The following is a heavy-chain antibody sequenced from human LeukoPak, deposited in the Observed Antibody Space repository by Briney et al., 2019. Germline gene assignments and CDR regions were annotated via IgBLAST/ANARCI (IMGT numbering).Heavy chain of an antibody. CDR2: ISSSSSYI. V-gene: IGHV3-21*01. J-gene: IGHJ4*02. D-gene: IGHD3-3*01. Sequence: GGSLKLSCGVSGFTFSSSSMNRVRQAPGKGLEWVSSISSSSSYIYYADSVKGRFTISRDNAKNSLYLQMDSLRAEDTAVYYCATSDDLWSGMDNWGQGTLVTVSS. CDR1: GFTFSSSS. CDR3: ATSDDLWSGMDN.